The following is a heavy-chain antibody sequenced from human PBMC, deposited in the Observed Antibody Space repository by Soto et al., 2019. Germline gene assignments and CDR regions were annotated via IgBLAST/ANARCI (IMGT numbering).Heavy chain of an antibody. V-gene: IGHV1-2*02. J-gene: IGHJ4*02. CDR2: INPNSGGT. CDR1: GYTFTGYY. Sequence: QVQLVQSGAEVKKPGASVKVSCKASGYTFTGYYMHWVRQAPGQGLEWMGWINPNSGGTNYAQKFQGRVTMTRDTSISTAYTELSRLRSDDTAVYYCAMLLGYCSGGSCGRAYYFDYWGQGTLVTVSS. CDR3: AMLLGYCSGGSCGRAYYFDY. D-gene: IGHD2-15*01.